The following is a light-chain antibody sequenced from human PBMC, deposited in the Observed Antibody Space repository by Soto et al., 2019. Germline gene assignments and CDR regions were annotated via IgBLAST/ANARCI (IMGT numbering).Light chain of an antibody. CDR3: AAWDDSLRGVM. Sequence: QSALTQPASVSGSPGQSITISCTGTSSDIGSDKLISWYQHHPGRAPKLLIYSNDQRPSGVPDRVSGSKSGTSASLAISELRSEDEADYFCAAWDDSLRGVMFGGGTKLTVL. V-gene: IGLV1-47*02. CDR1: SSDIGSDKL. CDR2: SND. J-gene: IGLJ3*02.